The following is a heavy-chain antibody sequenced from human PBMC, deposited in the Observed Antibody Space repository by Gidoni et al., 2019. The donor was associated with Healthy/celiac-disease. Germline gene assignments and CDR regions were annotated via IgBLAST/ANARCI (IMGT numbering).Heavy chain of an antibody. J-gene: IGHJ4*02. CDR2: ISSSSSYT. Sequence: VHLVASGGGLLTPVGSLRLSCPASGFTFGDYYMSWIRQAPGKGLEWVSYISSSSSYTNYADSVKGRFTISRDNAKNSLYLQMNSLRAEDTAVYYCARVNSSGYYRAFDYWGQGTLVTVSS. CDR3: ARVNSSGYYRAFDY. D-gene: IGHD3-22*01. CDR1: GFTFGDYY. V-gene: IGHV3-11*06.